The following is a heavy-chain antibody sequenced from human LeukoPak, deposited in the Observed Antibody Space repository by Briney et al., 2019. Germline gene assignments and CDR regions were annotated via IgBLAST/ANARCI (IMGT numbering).Heavy chain of an antibody. Sequence: GGSLRLSCAASGFTFSSYGMHWVRQAPGKGLEWVAVIWYDGSNKYYADSVKGRFTISRDNSKNTLYLQMNSLRAEDTAVYYCARKHYYDSSGPDYWGQRTLVTVSS. CDR3: ARKHYYDSSGPDY. J-gene: IGHJ4*02. CDR1: GFTFSSYG. CDR2: IWYDGSNK. V-gene: IGHV3-33*01. D-gene: IGHD3-22*01.